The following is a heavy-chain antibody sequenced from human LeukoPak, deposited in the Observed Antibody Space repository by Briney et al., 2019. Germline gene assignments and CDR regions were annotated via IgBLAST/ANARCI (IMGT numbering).Heavy chain of an antibody. CDR2: IIPIFGTA. D-gene: IGHD6-13*01. CDR3: ARDYYSSSWYHAFDI. V-gene: IGHV1-69*05. CDR1: GGTFSSYA. Sequence: SVKVSCKASGGTFSSYAISWVRQAPGQGLEWMGGIIPIFGTANYAQKFQGRVTMTTDTSTSTAYMELRSLRSDDTAVYYCARDYYSSSWYHAFDIWGQGTMVTVSS. J-gene: IGHJ3*02.